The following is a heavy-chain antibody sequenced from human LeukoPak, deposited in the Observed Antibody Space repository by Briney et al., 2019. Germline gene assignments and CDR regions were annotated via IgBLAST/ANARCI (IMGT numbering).Heavy chain of an antibody. J-gene: IGHJ6*03. CDR3: ARIVVVPAAIQSNYYYYMDV. V-gene: IGHV1-18*04. D-gene: IGHD2-2*01. CDR2: INAYKGNT. Sequence: ASVKVSCKASGYTFTSYGMSWVRQAPGQGLEWMGWINAYKGNTNYAQKLQGRVTMTTDTSTSTAYMELRSLRSDDTAVYYCARIVVVPAAIQSNYYYYMDVWGKGTTVTVSS. CDR1: GYTFTSYG.